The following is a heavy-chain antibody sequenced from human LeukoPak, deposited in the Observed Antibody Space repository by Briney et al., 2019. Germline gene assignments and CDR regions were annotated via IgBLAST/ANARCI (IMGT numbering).Heavy chain of an antibody. J-gene: IGHJ4*02. D-gene: IGHD3-22*01. Sequence: PSETLSLTCTVSGGSISSSSYYWGWIRQPPGKGLEWIGSIYYSGSTYYNPSLKSRVTISVDTSKNQFSLKLSSVTAADTAVYYCARAYYCDSSGYYLRYYFDYWGQGTLVTVSS. V-gene: IGHV4-39*01. CDR2: IYYSGST. CDR3: ARAYYCDSSGYYLRYYFDY. CDR1: GGSISSSSYY.